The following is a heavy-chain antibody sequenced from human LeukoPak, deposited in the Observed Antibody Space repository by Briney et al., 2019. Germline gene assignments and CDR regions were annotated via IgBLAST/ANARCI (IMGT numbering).Heavy chain of an antibody. CDR1: GFTFNSYE. CDR3: ARVYSSSSGKGMDV. Sequence: GGSLRLSCAASGFTFNSYEMNWVRQAPGKGLVWVLYITSSGSTIYYADSVKGRFTISRDNAKNSLYLQVNSLRAEDTAIYYCARVYSSSSGKGMDVWGQGTTVTVSS. D-gene: IGHD6-6*01. V-gene: IGHV3-48*03. J-gene: IGHJ6*02. CDR2: ITSSGSTI.